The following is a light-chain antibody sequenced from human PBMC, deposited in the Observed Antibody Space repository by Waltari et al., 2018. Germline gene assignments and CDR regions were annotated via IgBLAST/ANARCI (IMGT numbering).Light chain of an antibody. Sequence: QSALTQPHSVSASPGQSVTIPCSGSINDVGVEDYVSWYQQLPGKAPKLILYDVVNRPSGVPSRFSGSTYGTTASRTISGLQTDDEATYYCCSYAGAYTFVFGGGTKLTVL. J-gene: IGLJ3*02. CDR3: CSYAGAYTFV. CDR2: DVV. V-gene: IGLV2-11*01. CDR1: INDVGVEDY.